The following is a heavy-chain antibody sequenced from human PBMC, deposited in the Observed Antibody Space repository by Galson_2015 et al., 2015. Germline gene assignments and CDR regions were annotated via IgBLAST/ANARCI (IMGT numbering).Heavy chain of an antibody. CDR3: ARQYYYDSSGYFYYFDY. D-gene: IGHD3-22*01. J-gene: IGHJ4*02. Sequence: SLRLSCAASGFTFSSYDINWVRQAPGKGLEWVSYISSSGSTIYYADSVKGRFTISRDNARNSLYLQMNSLRAEDTAVYYCARQYYYDSSGYFYYFDYWGQGILVTVSS. CDR2: ISSSGSTI. CDR1: GFTFSSYD. V-gene: IGHV3-48*03.